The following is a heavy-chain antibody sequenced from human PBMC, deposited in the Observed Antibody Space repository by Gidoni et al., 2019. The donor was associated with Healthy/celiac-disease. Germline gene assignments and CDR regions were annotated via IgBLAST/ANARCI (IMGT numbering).Heavy chain of an antibody. CDR2: IYSGGST. CDR1: GFTVSSHY. V-gene: IGHV3-66*01. CDR3: ARVHTYCSGGSCYSLRGAFDI. J-gene: IGHJ3*02. Sequence: EVQLVESGGGLVQPGGSLRLSCSASGFTVSSHYMSWVRQAPGKGLEWVSVIYSGGSTYYADSVKGRFTISRDNSKNTLYLQMNSLRAEDTAVYYCARVHTYCSGGSCYSLRGAFDIWGQGTMVTVSS. D-gene: IGHD2-15*01.